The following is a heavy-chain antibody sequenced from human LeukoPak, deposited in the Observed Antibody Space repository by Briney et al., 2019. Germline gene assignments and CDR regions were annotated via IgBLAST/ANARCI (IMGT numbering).Heavy chain of an antibody. J-gene: IGHJ6*03. CDR3: AKYYGVYYYYYYMDV. D-gene: IGHD4-17*01. Sequence: QTGGSLRLSCAASGFTFSSHAMSWVRQAPGKGLEWVSTISGSGDSTYYAESVKGRFRISRDNSQSTLYMQMNSLRAENTAVYYCAKYYGVYYYYYYMDVWGKGTTVTVSS. V-gene: IGHV3-23*01. CDR2: ISGSGDST. CDR1: GFTFSSHA.